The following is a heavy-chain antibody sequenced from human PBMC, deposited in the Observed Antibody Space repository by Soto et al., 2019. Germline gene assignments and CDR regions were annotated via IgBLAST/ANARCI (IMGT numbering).Heavy chain of an antibody. CDR2: IYSGGST. Sequence: WLSXRLSWSAAVFTVIGNYSSLFRHAPGKGLEWVSVIYSGGSTYYADSVKGRFTISRDNSKNTLYLQMNSLRAEDTAVYYCERAIITIFGVGNDDFDIWGQGTMV. D-gene: IGHD3-3*01. CDR3: ERAIITIFGVGNDDFDI. V-gene: IGHV3-53*01. J-gene: IGHJ3*02. CDR1: VFTVIGNY.